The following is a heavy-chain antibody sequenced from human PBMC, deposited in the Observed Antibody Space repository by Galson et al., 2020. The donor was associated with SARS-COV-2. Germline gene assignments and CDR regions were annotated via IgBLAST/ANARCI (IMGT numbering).Heavy chain of an antibody. CDR2: ITPSGTT. V-gene: IGHV3-23*01. CDR1: GFTLNNYA. J-gene: IGHJ4*01. Sequence: GESLKISCAASGFTLNNYAMGWVRQAPGQGLEWVSSITPSGTTYYAESVKGRFTISRENSKSTLFLQMNSLGADDTAVYHCAKDRGVNVANPDFDNWGHGTLVTVSS. D-gene: IGHD3-3*01. CDR3: AKDRGVNVANPDFDN.